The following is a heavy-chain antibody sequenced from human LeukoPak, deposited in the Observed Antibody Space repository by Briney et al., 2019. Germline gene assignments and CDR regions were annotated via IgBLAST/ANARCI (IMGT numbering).Heavy chain of an antibody. CDR3: ARLVVPAATFDY. V-gene: IGHV4-39*01. CDR2: IYYSGST. D-gene: IGHD2-2*01. Sequence: SETLSLTCTVPGGSISSSSYYWGWVRQPPGKGLEWIGSIYYSGSTYYNPSLKSRVTISVDTSKNQFSLKLSSVTAADTAVYYCARLVVPAATFDYWGQGTLVTVSS. CDR1: GGSISSSSYY. J-gene: IGHJ4*02.